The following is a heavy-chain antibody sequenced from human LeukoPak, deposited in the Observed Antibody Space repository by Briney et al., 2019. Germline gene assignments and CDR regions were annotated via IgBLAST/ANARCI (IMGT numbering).Heavy chain of an antibody. CDR1: GFTFSSYA. V-gene: IGHV3-30-3*01. CDR3: ASLIAVTGYFDF. J-gene: IGHJ4*02. CDR2: ISSDGINK. D-gene: IGHD6-19*01. Sequence: GSLRLSCAASGFTFSSYATSWVRQAPGKGLEWVAVISSDGINKDYADSVKGRFTISRDNSKNTLYLQMNSLRVEDTAVYYCASLIAVTGYFDFWGQGTLVTVSS.